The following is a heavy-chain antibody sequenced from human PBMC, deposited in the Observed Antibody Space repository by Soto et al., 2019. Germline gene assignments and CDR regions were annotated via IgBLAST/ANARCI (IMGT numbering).Heavy chain of an antibody. V-gene: IGHV3-33*01. D-gene: IGHD1-26*01. CDR3: TRDPYGGSRYYFDS. CDR2: IWYDGSNK. Sequence: PGGSLRLSCAASGFSVSNYAMHWVRQAPGKGLEWVAVIWYDGSNKYYADSVKGRFTISKDNSQTTVYLQMNSLRAEDSAVYYCTRDPYGGSRYYFDSWGQGTLVTVSS. CDR1: GFSVSNYA. J-gene: IGHJ4*02.